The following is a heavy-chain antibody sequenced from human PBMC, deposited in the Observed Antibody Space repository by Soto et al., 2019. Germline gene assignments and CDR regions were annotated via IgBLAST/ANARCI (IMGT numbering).Heavy chain of an antibody. D-gene: IGHD2-21*02. V-gene: IGHV3-7*01. CDR3: ARGPAYCGGDCYSAPDY. Sequence: GGSLRLSCAASGFTFSSYWMSWVRQAPGKGLEWVANIKQDGSEKYYVDSVKGRFTISRDNAKNSLYLQMNSLRAEDTAVYYCARGPAYCGGDCYSAPDYWGQGTLVTVSS. J-gene: IGHJ4*02. CDR2: IKQDGSEK. CDR1: GFTFSSYW.